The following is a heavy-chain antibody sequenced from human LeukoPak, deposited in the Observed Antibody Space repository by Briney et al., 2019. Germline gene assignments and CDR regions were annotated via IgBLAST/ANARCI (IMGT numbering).Heavy chain of an antibody. CDR3: GRDLNWGAFDI. Sequence: PGGSLRLSCAASEFTFSNYWMNWVRQTPGKGLEWVSGIRANGETTYYADSVRGRFTISRDNSRSMVWLQMNSLTAEDTAMYYCGRDLNWGAFDIRGLGTLVTVSS. CDR1: EFTFSNYW. CDR2: IRANGETT. D-gene: IGHD7-27*01. V-gene: IGHV3-23*01. J-gene: IGHJ3*02.